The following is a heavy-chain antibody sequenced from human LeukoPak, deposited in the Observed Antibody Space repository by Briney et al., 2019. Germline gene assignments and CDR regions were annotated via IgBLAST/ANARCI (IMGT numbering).Heavy chain of an antibody. CDR1: GFVFSRYG. V-gene: IGHV3-33*01. D-gene: IGHD3-10*01. CDR3: ARANYGSGSNYYYGMDV. J-gene: IGHJ6*04. CDR2: IWYDGTDK. Sequence: GRSLRLSGAASGFVFSRYGMHWVRQAPGKGLEWVAVIWYDGTDKYYADSVRGRFTISRDNSKNTLYLQMNSLRAEDTAVYYCARANYGSGSNYYYGMDVWGKGTTVTVSS.